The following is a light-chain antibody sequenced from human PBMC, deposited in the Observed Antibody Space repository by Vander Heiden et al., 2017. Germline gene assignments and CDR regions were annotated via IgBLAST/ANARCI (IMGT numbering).Light chain of an antibody. CDR1: QSVSSSY. Sequence: EIVLTQSPATLSFSPGERATLSCRASQSVSSSYLAWYQQKPGQAPRLLIYGASSRATGIPDRFSGSGSGTDFTLTISRLEPEDFAVYYCQQYGSSPWTFGQGTKVEIK. CDR3: QQYGSSPWT. J-gene: IGKJ1*01. V-gene: IGKV3-20*01. CDR2: GAS.